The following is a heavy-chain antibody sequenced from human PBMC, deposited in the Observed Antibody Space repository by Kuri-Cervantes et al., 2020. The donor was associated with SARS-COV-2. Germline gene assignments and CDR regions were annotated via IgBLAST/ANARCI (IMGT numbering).Heavy chain of an antibody. Sequence: SVKVSCKASGGTFSSYAISWVRQAPGQGLEWMGGIIPIFGTANYAQKFQGRVTITADESTSTAYMELSSLRSEDTAVYYCARGTYDFWSGSMGYFDYWGQGTLVTVSS. CDR3: ARGTYDFWSGSMGYFDY. CDR2: IIPIFGTA. V-gene: IGHV1-69*13. D-gene: IGHD3-3*01. CDR1: GGTFSSYA. J-gene: IGHJ4*02.